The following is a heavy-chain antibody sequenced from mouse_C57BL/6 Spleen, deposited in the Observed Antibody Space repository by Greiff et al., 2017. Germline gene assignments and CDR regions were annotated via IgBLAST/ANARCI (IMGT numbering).Heavy chain of an antibody. CDR2: IDPSDSYT. V-gene: IGHV1-50*01. J-gene: IGHJ3*01. CDR3: ARGGLGRAAWFAY. CDR1: GYTFTSYW. Sequence: QVQLKQPGAELVKPGASVKLSCKASGYTFTSYWMQWVKQRPGQGLEWIGEIDPSDSYTNYNQKFKGKATLTVDTSSSTAYMQLSSLTSEDSAVYYCARGGLGRAAWFAYWGQGTLVTVSA. D-gene: IGHD4-1*01.